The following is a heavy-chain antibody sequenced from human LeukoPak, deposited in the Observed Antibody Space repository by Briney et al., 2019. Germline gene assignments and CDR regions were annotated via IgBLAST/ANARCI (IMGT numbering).Heavy chain of an antibody. CDR2: IYYSGST. D-gene: IGHD6-19*01. J-gene: IGHJ4*02. Sequence: SETLSLTCTVSGGSISSYYWSWIRQPPGKGLEWIGYIYYSGSTNYNPSLKSRVTISVDTSKNQFSLKLSSVTAADTAVYYCARRYSSGWYGGYFDYWGQGTLVTVSS. V-gene: IGHV4-59*08. CDR1: GGSISSYY. CDR3: ARRYSSGWYGGYFDY.